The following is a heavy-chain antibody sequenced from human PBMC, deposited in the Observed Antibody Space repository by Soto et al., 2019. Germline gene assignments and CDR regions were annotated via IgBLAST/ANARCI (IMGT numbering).Heavy chain of an antibody. D-gene: IGHD1-1*01. Sequence: QVHLVQSGAEVKKPGASVKVSCKGSGYTFTSYGITWVRQAPGQGLEWMGWISAHNGNTNYAQKLQGRVTVTRDTSTSTAYMEVRSLRSDDTAGYYCARGRYGDYWGQGALVTVSS. J-gene: IGHJ4*02. CDR1: GYTFTSYG. CDR3: ARGRYGDY. CDR2: ISAHNGNT. V-gene: IGHV1-18*01.